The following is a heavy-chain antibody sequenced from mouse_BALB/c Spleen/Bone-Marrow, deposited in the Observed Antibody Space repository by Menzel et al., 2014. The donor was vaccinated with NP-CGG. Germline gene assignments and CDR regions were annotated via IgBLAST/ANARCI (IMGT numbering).Heavy chain of an antibody. Sequence: EVQVVESGGGLVKPGGPLKLSRAASGFTFSNYGMSWVRQTPDKRLDLVATINNNGGKTYSTDSVKGRFTISRDNAKNTLYLQMSSLRSEDTAMYYCARDGGFYDLDRWGQGTSVAVSS. V-gene: IGHV5-6-3*01. J-gene: IGHJ4*01. CDR3: ARDGGFYDLDR. CDR2: INNNGGKT. CDR1: GFTFSNYG.